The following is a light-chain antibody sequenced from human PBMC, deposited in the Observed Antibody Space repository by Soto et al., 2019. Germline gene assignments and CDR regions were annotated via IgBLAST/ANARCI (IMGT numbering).Light chain of an antibody. Sequence: QSALTQPRSVSGSPGQSVTISCTGTSSDVGGYSYVSWYQQHPGKAPKLMIYDVTTRPSGIHDRFSGSKSGNTASLTISGLQAEDEADYYFFSYAGSYTFVFGTGTKLTVL. CDR1: SSDVGGYSY. V-gene: IGLV2-11*01. CDR2: DVT. CDR3: FSYAGSYTFV. J-gene: IGLJ1*01.